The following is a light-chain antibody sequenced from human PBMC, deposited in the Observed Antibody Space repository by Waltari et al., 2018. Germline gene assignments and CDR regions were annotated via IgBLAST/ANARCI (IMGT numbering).Light chain of an antibody. CDR3: SSYTTTSTYV. V-gene: IGLV2-14*03. J-gene: IGLJ1*01. Sequence: QSALTQPASVSGSPGQSITISCTGTSSDLGRYYHVSWYQHHPGKAPKLMIFDVNERPSGVSNRFSGSKSGNAASLTISGLQAEDEAHYYCSSYTTTSTYVFGTGTKVTVL. CDR1: SSDLGRYYH. CDR2: DVN.